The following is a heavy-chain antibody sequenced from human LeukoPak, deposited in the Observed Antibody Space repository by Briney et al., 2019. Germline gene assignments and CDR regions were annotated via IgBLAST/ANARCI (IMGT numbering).Heavy chain of an antibody. CDR3: ARHGSVAVADTGSLLF. CDR1: GGSINYYY. Sequence: PSETLSLTCTVSGGSINYYYWMWIRQPPGKGLEWIGYIYYSGGTHYNPSLKSRVTMLVDTSKNQFSLKLTAVTAADTAVYYCARHGSVAVADTGSLLFWGQGTLVTVSS. V-gene: IGHV4-59*01. J-gene: IGHJ4*02. CDR2: IYYSGGT. D-gene: IGHD6-19*01.